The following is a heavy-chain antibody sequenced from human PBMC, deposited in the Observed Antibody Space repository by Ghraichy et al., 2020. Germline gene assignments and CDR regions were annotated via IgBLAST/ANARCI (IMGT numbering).Heavy chain of an antibody. J-gene: IGHJ6*02. CDR2: TSYDGSNK. Sequence: LSLTCAASGFTFSSYGMHWVRQAPGKGLEWVAVTSYDGSNKYYGDSVKGRFTISRDNSKNTLYLQMNSLRAEDTAVYYCAKDSIAAAGTDNYYYYYYGMDVWGQGTTVTVSS. CDR3: AKDSIAAAGTDNYYYYYYGMDV. D-gene: IGHD6-13*01. CDR1: GFTFSSYG. V-gene: IGHV3-30*18.